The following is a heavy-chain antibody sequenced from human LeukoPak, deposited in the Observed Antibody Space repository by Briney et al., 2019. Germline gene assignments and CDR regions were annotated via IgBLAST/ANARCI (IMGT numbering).Heavy chain of an antibody. CDR2: IIPILGIA. J-gene: IGHJ4*02. V-gene: IGHV1-69*04. CDR3: ARNSQVVAATPLGY. D-gene: IGHD2-15*01. Sequence: GSSAKVSCKASGGTFSSYAISWVRQAPGQGLEWMGRIIPILGIANYAQKFQGRVTITADKSTSTAYMELSSLRSEDTAVYYCARNSQVVAATPLGYWGQGTLVTVSS. CDR1: GGTFSSYA.